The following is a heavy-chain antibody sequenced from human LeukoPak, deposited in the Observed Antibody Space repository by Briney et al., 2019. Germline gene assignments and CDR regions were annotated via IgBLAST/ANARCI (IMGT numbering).Heavy chain of an antibody. CDR2: INPNSGGT. D-gene: IGHD3-22*01. CDR1: GYTFTGYY. V-gene: IGHV1-2*06. J-gene: IGHJ4*02. Sequence: ASVKVSCKASGYTFTGYYMHWVRQAPGQGLEWMGRINPNSGGTNYAQKFQGRVTMTRDTSIGTAYMELSRLRSDDTAVYYCARVAEDDSLDYWGQGTLVTVSS. CDR3: ARVAEDDSLDY.